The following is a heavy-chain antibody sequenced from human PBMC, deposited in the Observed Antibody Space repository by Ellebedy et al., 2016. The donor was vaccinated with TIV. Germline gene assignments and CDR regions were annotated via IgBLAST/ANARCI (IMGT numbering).Heavy chain of an antibody. Sequence: GESLKISCAASGFTFSGYAMSWVRQTPGKGLEWVSAISGSGGSTYYADSVKGRFTISRDNSQNTLHLQMNSLTAEDTAFYYCAKDELGSAWYGAFDFWGQGTLVTVSS. CDR3: AKDELGSAWYGAFDF. CDR1: GFTFSGYA. CDR2: ISGSGGST. D-gene: IGHD6-19*01. V-gene: IGHV3-23*01. J-gene: IGHJ4*02.